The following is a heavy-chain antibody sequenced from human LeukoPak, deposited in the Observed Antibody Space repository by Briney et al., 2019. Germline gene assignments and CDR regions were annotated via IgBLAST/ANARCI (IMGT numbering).Heavy chain of an antibody. CDR1: GYTFSMYN. Sequence: ASVKVSCKASGYTFSMYNMHWVRQAPGQGLEWMGWISAYNGNTNYAQKLQGRVTMTTDTSTSTAYMELRSLRSDDTAVYYCARDDEYKGELRNFDYWGQGTLVTVSS. V-gene: IGHV1-18*04. D-gene: IGHD1-26*01. J-gene: IGHJ4*02. CDR2: ISAYNGNT. CDR3: ARDDEYKGELRNFDY.